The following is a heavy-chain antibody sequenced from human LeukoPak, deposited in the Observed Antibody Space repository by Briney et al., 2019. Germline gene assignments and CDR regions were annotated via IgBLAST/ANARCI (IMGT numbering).Heavy chain of an antibody. CDR3: ARSIAAAGSDY. D-gene: IGHD6-13*01. CDR2: INPNSGGT. J-gene: IGHJ4*02. CDR1: GYTFTGYY. Sequence: ASVKVSCKASGYTFTGYYMHWVRQAPGQGLEWMGWINPNSGGTNYAQKIQGRVTMTRDTSISTAYMELSRLRSDATAVYYCARSIAAAGSDYWGQGTLVTVSS. V-gene: IGHV1-2*02.